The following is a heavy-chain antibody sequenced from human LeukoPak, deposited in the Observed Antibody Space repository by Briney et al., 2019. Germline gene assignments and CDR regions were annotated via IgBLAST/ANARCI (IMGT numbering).Heavy chain of an antibody. V-gene: IGHV3-74*01. CDR2: ISPDGTST. Sequence: GGSLRLSCAASGFTFSSNWIHWVRQVPGKGLVWVSRISPDGTSTTYADSVKGRFTISRDNAKNTLYPQMNTLRAEDTAVYYCVYSGNFRFDYWGQGTLVTVSS. CDR3: VYSGNFRFDY. CDR1: GFTFSSNW. J-gene: IGHJ4*02. D-gene: IGHD1-26*01.